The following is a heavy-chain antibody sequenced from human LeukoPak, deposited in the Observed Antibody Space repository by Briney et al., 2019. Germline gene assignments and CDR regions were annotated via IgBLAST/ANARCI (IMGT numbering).Heavy chain of an antibody. CDR3: ARDGGDCSSTRGCYFDC. CDR1: GYTFINYY. V-gene: IGHV1-46*01. CDR2: IKPSGGST. Sequence: ASVKVSCKASGYTFINYYMHWVRQAPGQGLEWMGIIKPSGGSTSYAQKFQGRVTMTRDTSTSTVYMELSSLRSEDTALYYCARDGGDCSSTRGCYFDCWGQGTQVTFSS. D-gene: IGHD2-2*01. J-gene: IGHJ4*02.